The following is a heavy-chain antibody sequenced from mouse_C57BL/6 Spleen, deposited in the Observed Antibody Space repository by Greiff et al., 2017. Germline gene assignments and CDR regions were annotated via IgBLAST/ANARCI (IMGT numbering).Heavy chain of an antibody. CDR3: ASPFITTVVEGFAY. J-gene: IGHJ3*01. V-gene: IGHV1-52*01. D-gene: IGHD1-1*01. Sequence: VQLQQPGAELVRPGSSVKLSCKASGYTFTSYWMHWVKQRPIQGLEWIGNIDPSDSETHYNQKFKDKATLTVDKSSSTAYMQLSSLTSEDSAVYYCASPFITTVVEGFAYWGQGTLVTVSA. CDR1: GYTFTSYW. CDR2: IDPSDSET.